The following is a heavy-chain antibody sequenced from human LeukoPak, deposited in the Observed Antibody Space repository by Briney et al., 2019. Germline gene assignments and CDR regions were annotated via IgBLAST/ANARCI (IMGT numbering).Heavy chain of an antibody. D-gene: IGHD6-6*01. J-gene: IGHJ5*02. V-gene: IGHV1-18*01. CDR2: ISAYNGNT. CDR1: GCTFTSYG. Sequence: GASVKVSCKASGCTFTSYGISWVRQAPGQGLEWMGWISAYNGNTNYAQKLQGRVTMTTDTSTSTAYMELRSLRSDDTAVYYCARDRGRYSSSSWFDPWGQGTLVTVSS. CDR3: ARDRGRYSSSSWFDP.